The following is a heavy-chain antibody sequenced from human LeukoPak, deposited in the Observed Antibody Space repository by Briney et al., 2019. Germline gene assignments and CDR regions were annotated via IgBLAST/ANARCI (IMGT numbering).Heavy chain of an antibody. D-gene: IGHD3-22*01. V-gene: IGHV4-34*01. J-gene: IGHJ4*02. Sequence: SETLSLTCAVYGGSFSGYYWSWIRQPPGKGLEWIGEINHSGSTNYNPSLKSRVTMSLDTSKNQFSLKLSSVTAADTAVYYCAREVRDRNYYDSSGYYSPFDYWGQGTLVTVSS. CDR2: INHSGST. CDR1: GGSFSGYY. CDR3: AREVRDRNYYDSSGYYSPFDY.